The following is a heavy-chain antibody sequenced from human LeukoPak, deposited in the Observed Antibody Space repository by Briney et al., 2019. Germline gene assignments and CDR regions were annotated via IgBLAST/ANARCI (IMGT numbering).Heavy chain of an antibody. J-gene: IGHJ5*02. V-gene: IGHV3-21*01. CDR3: ARRGIDFSWFDP. D-gene: IGHD3-3*01. CDR2: ISSSSSYI. Sequence: GGSLRLSCAASGFTFSDHIMNWVRQAPGKGLEWVSSISSSSSYIYYADSVKGRFTISRDNAKNSLYLQMNSLRAEDTAVYYCARRGIDFSWFDPWGQGTLVTVSS. CDR1: GFTFSDHI.